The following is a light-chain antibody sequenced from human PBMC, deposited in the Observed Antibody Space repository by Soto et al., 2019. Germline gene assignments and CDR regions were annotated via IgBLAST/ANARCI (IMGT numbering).Light chain of an antibody. J-gene: IGKJ1*01. CDR3: QQYGNSPRT. V-gene: IGKV3-20*01. CDR2: GAS. CDR1: QRFISEY. Sequence: EIVLTQSPGTLSLSPGERATLSCRAGQRFISEYLAWYQQKPGQAPRLLIYGASNRAPGIPDRFSGSGSGTDFTLTISRLQPEDFVVYYCQQYGNSPRTFGQGTKVDIK.